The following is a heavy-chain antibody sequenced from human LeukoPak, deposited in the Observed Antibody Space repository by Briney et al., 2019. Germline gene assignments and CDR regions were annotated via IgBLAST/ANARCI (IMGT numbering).Heavy chain of an antibody. CDR1: GFTFSDYY. CDR3: ARGSRQVYYYGSSVGPIQR. D-gene: IGHD3-22*01. J-gene: IGHJ1*01. V-gene: IGHV3-11*01. Sequence: PGGSLRLSCAASGFTFSDYYMSWIRQAPGKGLVWVSYISSSGSTIYYADSVKGRFTISRDNAKNSLYLQMNSLRAEDTAVYYCARGSRQVYYYGSSVGPIQRWGQGTLVTVSS. CDR2: ISSSGSTI.